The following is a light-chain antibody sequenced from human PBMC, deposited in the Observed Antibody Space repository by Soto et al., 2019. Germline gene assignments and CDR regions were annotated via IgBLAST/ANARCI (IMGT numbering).Light chain of an antibody. CDR1: QSISTW. CDR3: QQYDAYPLT. Sequence: DIQMTQSPSTLSASVGDRVTISCRASQSISTWLAWYQQKPGKAPKLLIHKASTLESGVPSRFSGGGSGTDFTLTIHSLQPDDFATDYCQQYDAYPLTFGGGTKVDIK. CDR2: KAS. J-gene: IGKJ4*01. V-gene: IGKV1-5*03.